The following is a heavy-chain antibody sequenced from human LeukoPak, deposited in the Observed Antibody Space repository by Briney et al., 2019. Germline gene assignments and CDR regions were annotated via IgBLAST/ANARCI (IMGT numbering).Heavy chain of an antibody. J-gene: IGHJ4*02. CDR1: GASINSDTYY. V-gene: IGHV4-39*07. CDR3: ARAWINYYDNRGYHPFDY. D-gene: IGHD3-22*01. Sequence: SETLSLTCTVSGASINSDTYYWGWIRQPPGKGLEWIGYSGSTNYNPSLKSRVSIPIDTSKNQFSLKLNSVTAADTAVYYCARAWINYYDNRGYHPFDYWGRGTLVTVSS. CDR2: SGST.